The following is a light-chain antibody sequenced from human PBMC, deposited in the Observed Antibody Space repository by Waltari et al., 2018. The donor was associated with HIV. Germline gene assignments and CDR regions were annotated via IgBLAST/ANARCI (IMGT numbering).Light chain of an antibody. J-gene: IGLJ2*01. Sequence: QSVLTQPPSASGTPGQRVTISCSRSNSNIGANYVFWYQQIPGTAPRLLIYRSTRRPSGIPDRCSGSKSGTSASLAISGLRSEDEAEYFCATWDDRLRGGIFGGGTKLTVL. CDR3: ATWDDRLRGGI. V-gene: IGLV1-47*01. CDR1: NSNIGANY. CDR2: RST.